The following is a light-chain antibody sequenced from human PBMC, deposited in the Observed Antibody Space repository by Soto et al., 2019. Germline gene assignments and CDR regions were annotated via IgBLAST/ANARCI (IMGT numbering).Light chain of an antibody. Sequence: EIVLTQSPGTLSLSPGEIATLSCRASQSFNSIYLAWYQQKPGQAPRLLIYGASSRATGIPDRFSGSGSGTDFTLTISRLEPEDLAVYYCHQYDSWTLGQGTKVDIK. J-gene: IGKJ1*01. V-gene: IGKV3-20*01. CDR1: QSFNSIY. CDR3: HQYDSWT. CDR2: GAS.